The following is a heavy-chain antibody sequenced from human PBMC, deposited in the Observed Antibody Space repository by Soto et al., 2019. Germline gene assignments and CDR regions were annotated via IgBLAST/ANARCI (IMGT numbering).Heavy chain of an antibody. CDR2: IYYSGST. Sequence: SETLSLTCTVPGRSISSYYWRWIRQPPGKGLEWIGYIYYSGSTNYNPSLKSRVTISVDTSKNQFSLKLSSVTAADTAVYYCARAVQLERRPLWFEPWGQGTLVTVSS. CDR1: GRSISSYY. D-gene: IGHD1-1*01. CDR3: ARAVQLERRPLWFEP. J-gene: IGHJ5*02. V-gene: IGHV4-59*01.